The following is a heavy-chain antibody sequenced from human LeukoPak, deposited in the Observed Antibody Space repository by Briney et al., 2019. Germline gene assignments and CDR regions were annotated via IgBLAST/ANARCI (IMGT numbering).Heavy chain of an antibody. D-gene: IGHD1-26*01. CDR3: VSDWDGY. CDR1: GFTFSSYT. V-gene: IGHV3-30*04. CDR2: IWYDGSKK. J-gene: IGHJ4*02. Sequence: GGSLRLSCAASGFTFSSYTLHWVRQTPGKGLEWVALIWYDGSKKDYADSVKGRFTISRDNSKNTLYLQMNSLRAEDTAVYYCVSDWDGYWGQGILVTVSS.